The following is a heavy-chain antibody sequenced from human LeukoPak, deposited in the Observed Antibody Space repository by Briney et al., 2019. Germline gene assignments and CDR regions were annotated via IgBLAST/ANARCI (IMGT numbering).Heavy chain of an antibody. CDR3: ARVPVTMVRGVNTWFGP. Sequence: GASVKVSCKASGYTFTNYAMNWVRQAPGQGLEWMGWINPNSGGTNYAQKFQGRVTMTRDTSISTAYMELSRLRSDDTAVYYCARVPVTMVRGVNTWFGPWGQGTLVTVSS. J-gene: IGHJ5*02. CDR1: GYTFTNYA. CDR2: INPNSGGT. V-gene: IGHV1-2*02. D-gene: IGHD3-10*01.